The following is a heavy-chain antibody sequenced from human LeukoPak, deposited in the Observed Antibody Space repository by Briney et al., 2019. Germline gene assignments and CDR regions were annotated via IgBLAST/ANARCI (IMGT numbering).Heavy chain of an antibody. V-gene: IGHV1-69*05. Sequence: SVKVSCKASGGTFSSYAISWVRQAPGQGLEWMGGIIPIFGTANYAQKFQGRVTITTDESTSTAYMELSSLRSEDTAVYYCTRDQSFGGSYTGGFAEYFQHWGQGTLVTVSS. CDR2: IIPIFGTA. CDR1: GGTFSSYA. D-gene: IGHD1-26*01. J-gene: IGHJ1*01. CDR3: TRDQSFGGSYTGGFAEYFQH.